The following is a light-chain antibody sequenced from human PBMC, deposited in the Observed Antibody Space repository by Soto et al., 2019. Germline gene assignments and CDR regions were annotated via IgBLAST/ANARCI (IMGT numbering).Light chain of an antibody. CDR2: GAS. V-gene: IGKV3-20*01. CDR3: QQDDTTPRT. Sequence: EIVLTQSPGTLSLSPGERATLSCRASQSVSSNYLAWYQQKRGQAPRLLIYGASSRATGIPTRFSGSGSGTDVAFTISRMDPEDITVYYCQQDDTTPRTFGQETKLEI. CDR1: QSVSSNY. J-gene: IGKJ1*01.